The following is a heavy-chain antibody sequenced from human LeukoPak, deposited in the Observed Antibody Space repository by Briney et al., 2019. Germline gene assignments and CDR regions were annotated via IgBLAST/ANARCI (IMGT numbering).Heavy chain of an antibody. Sequence: SETLSLTCAVYGGSFSGYYWSWIRQPPGKGLEWIGEINHSGSTNYNPSLKSRVTISVDTSKNQFPLKLSSVTAADTAVYYCARGRLRKGIDYWGQGTLVTVSS. CDR3: ARGRLRKGIDY. J-gene: IGHJ4*02. CDR2: INHSGST. CDR1: GGSFSGYY. D-gene: IGHD4-17*01. V-gene: IGHV4-34*01.